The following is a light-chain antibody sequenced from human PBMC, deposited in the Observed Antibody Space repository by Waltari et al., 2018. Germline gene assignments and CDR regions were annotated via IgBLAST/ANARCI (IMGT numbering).Light chain of an antibody. CDR3: ATWDDSLNSWV. Sequence: QPVLTLPPSASGTPGPVVSFSCSGSSSNVGNHYVYWYQQLPGTAPKLLIYKNDQRPSGVPDRFFGSKSGTSASLVISGLRSEDEGHYTCATWDDSLNSWVFGGGTKLTIL. CDR1: SSNVGNHY. CDR2: KND. J-gene: IGLJ3*02. V-gene: IGLV1-47*01.